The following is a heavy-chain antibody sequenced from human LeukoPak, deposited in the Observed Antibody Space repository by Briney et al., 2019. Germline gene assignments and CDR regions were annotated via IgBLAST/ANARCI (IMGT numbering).Heavy chain of an antibody. J-gene: IGHJ4*02. CDR3: AKDVSNSRPYYFDD. CDR2: ISGSGGST. V-gene: IGHV3-23*01. Sequence: AVSLRFSCAASGFTFSSYAMSWVRQAPGKGLEWVSAISGSGGSTYYAGSVKGRFTISRDNSKNTLYLQMNSLRAEDTAVYYWAKDVSNSRPYYFDDGGQGTLVTVYS. CDR1: GFTFSSYA. D-gene: IGHD1-1*01.